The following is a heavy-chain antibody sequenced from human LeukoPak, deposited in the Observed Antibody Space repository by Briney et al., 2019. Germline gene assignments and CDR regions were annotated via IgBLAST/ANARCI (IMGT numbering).Heavy chain of an antibody. D-gene: IGHD3-10*01. Sequence: SETLSLTCNVSGASISGYYWGWIRQPPGKGLEWNGSIYHSGSTYYNPSLKSRVTISVDTSKNQFSLKLSSVTAADTAVYYCARVLWFGESSYFDYWGQGTLVTVSS. CDR3: ARVLWFGESSYFDY. V-gene: IGHV4-38-2*02. CDR1: GASISGYY. J-gene: IGHJ4*02. CDR2: IYHSGST.